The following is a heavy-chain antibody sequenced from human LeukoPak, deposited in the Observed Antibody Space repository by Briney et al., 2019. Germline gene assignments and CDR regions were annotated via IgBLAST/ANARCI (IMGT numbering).Heavy chain of an antibody. J-gene: IGHJ4*02. CDR1: GFTFSNYA. CDR3: ARALRIYYYFDY. Sequence: GGSLRLSCAASGFTFSNYATSWVRQAPGKGLEWVSAFSPSGGGTYYADSVKGRFTISRDNSKNTLYLQMNSLRAEDTAVYYCARALRIYYYFDYWGQGTLVTVSS. D-gene: IGHD1-26*01. CDR2: FSPSGGGT. V-gene: IGHV3-23*01.